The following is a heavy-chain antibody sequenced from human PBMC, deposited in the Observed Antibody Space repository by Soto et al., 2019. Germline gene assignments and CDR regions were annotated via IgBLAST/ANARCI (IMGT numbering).Heavy chain of an antibody. J-gene: IGHJ3*02. Sequence: GASVKVSCKASGGTFSSYTISWVRQAPGQGLEWMGRIIPILGIANYAQKFQGRVTITADKSTSTAYMELSSLRSEDTAVYYCARDGRQWLRGALDIWGQGTMVTVSS. CDR3: ARDGRQWLRGALDI. V-gene: IGHV1-69*04. CDR2: IIPILGIA. CDR1: GGTFSSYT. D-gene: IGHD5-12*01.